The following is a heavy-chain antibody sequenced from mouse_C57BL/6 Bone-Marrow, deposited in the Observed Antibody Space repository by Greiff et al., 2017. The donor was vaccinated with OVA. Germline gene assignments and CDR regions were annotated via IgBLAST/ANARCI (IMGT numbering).Heavy chain of an antibody. J-gene: IGHJ2*01. CDR3: TTLTGRGGDY. V-gene: IGHV1-15*01. CDR1: GYTFTDYE. CDR2: IDPETGGT. Sequence: VQLQQSGAELVRPGASVTLSCKASGYTFTDYEMHWVKQTPVHGLEWIGAIDPETGGTAYNQKFKGKAILTADKSSSTAYMELRSLTSEDSAVYYCTTLTGRGGDYWGQGTTLTVSS. D-gene: IGHD4-1*01.